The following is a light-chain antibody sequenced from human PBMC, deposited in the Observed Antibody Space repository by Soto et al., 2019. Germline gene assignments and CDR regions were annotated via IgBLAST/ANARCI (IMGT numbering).Light chain of an antibody. CDR1: QSVSSSY. V-gene: IGKV3-20*01. J-gene: IGKJ1*01. Sequence: EIVLTQSPGTLSLSPGERATLSCRASQSVSSSYLAWYQQKPGQAPRLLIYSASSRATGIPDRFSGSGAGTDFTLTITRLEPEDFAMYYCQQYGSSTGMFGQGTKVEIK. CDR3: QQYGSSTGM. CDR2: SAS.